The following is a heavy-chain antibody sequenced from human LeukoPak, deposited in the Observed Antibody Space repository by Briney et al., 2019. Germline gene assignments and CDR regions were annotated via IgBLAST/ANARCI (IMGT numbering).Heavy chain of an antibody. V-gene: IGHV3-30*18. D-gene: IGHD6-19*01. CDR1: GFTFSSYG. CDR2: ISFDGGIE. J-gene: IGHJ3*01. Sequence: GGSLRLSCAASGFTFSSYGMHWVRQTPGKGLEWVALISFDGGIEYYVDSVKGRFTISRDNSKNTLFLQMNSLRPEDTAVYYCAKDSDIAVAGSDDALDVWGQGTMVTVSS. CDR3: AKDSDIAVAGSDDALDV.